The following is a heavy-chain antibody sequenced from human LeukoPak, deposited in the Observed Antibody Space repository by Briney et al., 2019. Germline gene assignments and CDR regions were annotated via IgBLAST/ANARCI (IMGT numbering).Heavy chain of an antibody. CDR1: GFTFSSYA. Sequence: PGGSLRLSCAASGFTFSSYAMNWIRQAPGKGLEWVSYIRSSSSTIYYADSVKGRFTISRDNAKNSLYLQMNSLRAEDTAVYYCARDVEYGVVGYYYYGMDVWGQGTTVTVSS. V-gene: IGHV3-48*01. J-gene: IGHJ6*02. CDR3: ARDVEYGVVGYYYYGMDV. CDR2: IRSSSSTI. D-gene: IGHD2-15*01.